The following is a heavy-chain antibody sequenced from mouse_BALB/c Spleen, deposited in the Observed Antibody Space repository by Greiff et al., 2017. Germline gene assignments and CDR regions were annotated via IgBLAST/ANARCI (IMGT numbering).Heavy chain of an antibody. CDR3: ARKRDDAMDY. CDR1: GYTFTDYA. Sequence: HVQLKQSGAELVRPGVSVKISCKGSGYTFTDYAMHWVKQSHAKSLEWIGVISTYYGDASYNQKFKGKATMTVDKSSSTAYMELARLTSEDSAIYYCARKRDDAMDYWGQGTSVTVSS. V-gene: IGHV1S137*01. D-gene: IGHD3-3*01. CDR2: ISTYYGDA. J-gene: IGHJ4*01.